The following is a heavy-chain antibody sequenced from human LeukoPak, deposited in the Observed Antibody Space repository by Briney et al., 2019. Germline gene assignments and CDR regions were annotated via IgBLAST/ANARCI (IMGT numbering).Heavy chain of an antibody. CDR2: INHSGST. V-gene: IGHV4-34*01. D-gene: IGHD3-3*01. Sequence: PSETLSLTCAVYGGSFSGYYWSWIRQPPGKGLEWIGEINHSGSTNYNPSLKSRVTISVDTSKNQFSLKLSSVTAADTAVYYCAREAINYDFWSGYCREYYFDYWGQGTLVTVSS. CDR3: AREAINYDFWSGYCREYYFDY. J-gene: IGHJ4*02. CDR1: GGSFSGYY.